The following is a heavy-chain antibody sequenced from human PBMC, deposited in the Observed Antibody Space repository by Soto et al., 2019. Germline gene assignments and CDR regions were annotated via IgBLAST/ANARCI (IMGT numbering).Heavy chain of an antibody. CDR3: ARLPYYFDSSAYYPGRYFDY. D-gene: IGHD3-22*01. CDR1: GYSFTTYW. J-gene: IGHJ4*02. Sequence: GESLKISCQGSGYSFTTYWIGWVRQMPGKGLEWMGIINPGDSDTRYSPSFQGQVTISADKSISTAYLQWSSLKASDTAMYYCARLPYYFDSSAYYPGRYFDYWGQGTLVTVSS. CDR2: INPGDSDT. V-gene: IGHV5-51*01.